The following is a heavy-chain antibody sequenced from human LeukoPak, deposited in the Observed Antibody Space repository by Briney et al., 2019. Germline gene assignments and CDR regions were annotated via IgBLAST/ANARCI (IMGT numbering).Heavy chain of an antibody. CDR3: ATDRSSSSWFDD. Sequence: GGAQRLSCAASGFTFSDYYMSWIRQAPGKGLEWVSYISSSTSYTNYADSVKGRFTISRDNAKNSLYLQMNSLRAEDTAVYYCATDRSSSSWFDDWGQGTLVTVSS. V-gene: IGHV3-11*05. CDR1: GFTFSDYY. D-gene: IGHD6-13*01. CDR2: ISSSTSYT. J-gene: IGHJ4*02.